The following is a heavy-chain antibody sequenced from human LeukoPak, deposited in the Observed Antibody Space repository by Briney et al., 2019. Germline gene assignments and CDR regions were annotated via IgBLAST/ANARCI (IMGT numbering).Heavy chain of an antibody. V-gene: IGHV3-30*02. Sequence: GGSLRLSCAASGFTFSNYGMHWVRQAPGKGLEWVAFIRYDGSNKYYADSVKGRFTISRDNSKNTLYLQMYSLRAEDTAVYYCAKIPYGDYVLDYYYYMDVWGKGTTVTISS. CDR1: GFTFSNYG. CDR2: IRYDGSNK. J-gene: IGHJ6*03. CDR3: AKIPYGDYVLDYYYYMDV. D-gene: IGHD4-17*01.